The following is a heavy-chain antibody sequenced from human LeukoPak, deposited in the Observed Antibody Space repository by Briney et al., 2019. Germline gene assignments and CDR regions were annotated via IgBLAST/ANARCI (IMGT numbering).Heavy chain of an antibody. J-gene: IGHJ4*02. CDR3: ARVQGSWLDY. V-gene: IGHV4-4*02. Sequence: ASETLSLTCAVSGGSISSSNWWSWVRQPPGKGLEWIGYIYYSGSTYYNPSLKSRVTISVDTSKNQFSLKLSSVTAADTAVYYCARVQGSWLDYWGQGTLVTVSS. CDR1: GGSISSSNW. CDR2: IYYSGST. D-gene: IGHD6-13*01.